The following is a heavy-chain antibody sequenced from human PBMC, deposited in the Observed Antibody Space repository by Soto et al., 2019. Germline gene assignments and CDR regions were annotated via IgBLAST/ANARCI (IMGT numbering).Heavy chain of an antibody. V-gene: IGHV1-3*01. CDR2: INAGNGNT. CDR1: GYTFTSYA. D-gene: IGHD3-3*01. Sequence: ASVKVSCKASGYTFTSYAMHWVRQAPGQRLEWMGWINAGNGNTKYSQKFQGRVTITRDTSASTAYMELSSLRSEDTAVYYCARDIPPLSGYRPFYYYYSVMAVGGKGTTVTVSS. J-gene: IGHJ6*04. CDR3: ARDIPPLSGYRPFYYYYSVMAV.